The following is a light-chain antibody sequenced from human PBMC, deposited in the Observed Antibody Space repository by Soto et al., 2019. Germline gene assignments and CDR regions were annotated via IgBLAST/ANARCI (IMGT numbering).Light chain of an antibody. Sequence: DLQMTQSPSTLSASVGDRVTITCRASQSISSWLAWYQQKPGKAPKLLIYKASSLESGVPSRFSGSGSGTEFTLTISSLQHDDFATYYCQQYNSYWTFGQGTKVEMK. CDR3: QQYNSYWT. CDR2: KAS. V-gene: IGKV1-5*03. CDR1: QSISSW. J-gene: IGKJ1*01.